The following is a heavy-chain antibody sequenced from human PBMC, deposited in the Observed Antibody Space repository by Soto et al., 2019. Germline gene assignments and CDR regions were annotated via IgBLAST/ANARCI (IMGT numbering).Heavy chain of an antibody. D-gene: IGHD6-19*01. V-gene: IGHV1-2*04. CDR1: GYTFTGYY. Sequence: ASVKVSCKASGYTFTGYYMHWVRQAPGQGLEWMGWINPNSGGTNYAQKFQGWVTMTRDTSISTAYMELSRLRSDDTAVYYCARARIAVPLMEDYFDYWGQGTLVTVSS. CDR2: INPNSGGT. CDR3: ARARIAVPLMEDYFDY. J-gene: IGHJ4*02.